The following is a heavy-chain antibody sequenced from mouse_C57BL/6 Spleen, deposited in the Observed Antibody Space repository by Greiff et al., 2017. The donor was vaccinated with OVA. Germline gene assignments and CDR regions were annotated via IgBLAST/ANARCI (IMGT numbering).Heavy chain of an antibody. CDR2: ISSGGSYT. Sequence: EVKLMESGGDLVKPGGSLKLSCAASGFTFSSYGMSWVRQTPDQRLEWVATISSGGSYTHYPDSVKGRFTISRDTAKNTLYLQMSSLKSEDTARYYCARRDGYDFDDWGQGTTLTVSS. J-gene: IGHJ2*01. V-gene: IGHV5-6*02. CDR3: ARRDGYDFDD. CDR1: GFTFSSYG. D-gene: IGHD2-3*01.